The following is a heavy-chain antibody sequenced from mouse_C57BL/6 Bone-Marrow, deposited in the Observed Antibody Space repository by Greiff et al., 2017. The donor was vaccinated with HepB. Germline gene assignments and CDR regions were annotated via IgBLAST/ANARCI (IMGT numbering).Heavy chain of an antibody. CDR1: GFTFSDYY. V-gene: IGHV5-12*01. J-gene: IGHJ3*01. Sequence: EVNLVESGGGLVQPGGSLKLSCAASGFTFSDYYMYWVRQTPEKRLEWVAYISNGGGSTYYPDTVKGRFTISRDNAKNTLYLQMSRLKSEDTAMYYCAREGAYYGNQFAYWGQGTLVTVSA. CDR3: AREGAYYGNQFAY. CDR2: ISNGGGST. D-gene: IGHD2-10*01.